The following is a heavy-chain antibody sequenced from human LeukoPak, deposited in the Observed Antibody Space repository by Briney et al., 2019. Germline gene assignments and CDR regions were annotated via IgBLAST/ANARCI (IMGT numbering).Heavy chain of an antibody. CDR1: GPVFCLLT. J-gene: IGHJ5*01. V-gene: IGHV3-21*01. D-gene: IGHD3-3*01. CDR2: ISTSSNYI. CDR3: ASTVHGSTADSAGYYPKWFDP. Sequence: PGGSLRLSCAASGPVFCLLTMIGFRESRGKGLQWVSSISTSSNYIYYADSVKGRFNISTDNTKNSLFVDMTRLRDAHTAVYYCASTVHGSTADSAGYYPKWFDPWGQGTLVTVSS.